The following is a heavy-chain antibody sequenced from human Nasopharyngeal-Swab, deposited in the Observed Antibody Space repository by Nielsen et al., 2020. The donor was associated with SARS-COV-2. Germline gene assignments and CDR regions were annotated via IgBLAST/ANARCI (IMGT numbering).Heavy chain of an antibody. V-gene: IGHV3-30-3*01. Sequence: GESPKISCAASGFTFSSYAMHWVHQAPGKGLEWVAVISYDGSNKYYADSVKGRFTISRDNSKNTLYLQMNSLRAEDTAVYYCARSGRSGSYFNWFDPWGQGTLVTVSS. CDR3: ARSGRSGSYFNWFDP. CDR2: ISYDGSNK. D-gene: IGHD1-26*01. J-gene: IGHJ5*02. CDR1: GFTFSSYA.